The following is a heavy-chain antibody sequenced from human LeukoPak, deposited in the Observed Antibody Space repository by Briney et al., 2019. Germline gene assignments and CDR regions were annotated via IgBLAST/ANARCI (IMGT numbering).Heavy chain of an antibody. CDR1: GFTFSSYW. CDR3: AKDRDGYSYGSAADY. J-gene: IGHJ4*02. V-gene: IGHV3-30*02. Sequence: GGSLRLSCAASGFTFSSYWMHWVRQAPGKGLEWVAFIRYDGSNKYYADSVKGRFTISRDNSKNTLYLQMNSLRAEDTAVYYCAKDRDGYSYGSAADYWGQGTLVTVSS. CDR2: IRYDGSNK. D-gene: IGHD5-18*01.